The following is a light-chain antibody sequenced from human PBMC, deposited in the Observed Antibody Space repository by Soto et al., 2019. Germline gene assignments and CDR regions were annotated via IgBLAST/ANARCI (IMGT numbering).Light chain of an antibody. CDR2: GAS. CDR3: QQYNNWPGT. J-gene: IGKJ1*01. Sequence: EIVMTQSQATLSVSPGERATLSCRSSQSVSSNLAWYQQKPGQAPRLLIYGASTRATGIPARFSGSGSGTEFTLTISRLQSEDFAVYYCQQYNNWPGTFGQGTKVEIK. V-gene: IGKV3-15*01. CDR1: QSVSSN.